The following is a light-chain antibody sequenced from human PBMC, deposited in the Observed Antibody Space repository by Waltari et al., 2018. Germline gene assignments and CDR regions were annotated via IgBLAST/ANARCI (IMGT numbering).Light chain of an antibody. V-gene: IGKV1-33*01. CDR2: VAA. CDR3: QQFANRLLT. J-gene: IGKJ4*01. Sequence: DIQMTQSPSSLSASVGDRVTITCQASQDISKSLNWYQQKPGKAPNLLIYVAANVQRVVPSRFSGSGSGTHFTFTINALHPEDIATYYCQQFANRLLTFGEGTKVQIK. CDR1: QDISKS.